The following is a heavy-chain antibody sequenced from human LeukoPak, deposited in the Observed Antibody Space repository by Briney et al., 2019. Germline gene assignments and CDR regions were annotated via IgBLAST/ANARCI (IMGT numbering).Heavy chain of an antibody. CDR2: LSADGNND. CDR3: AKGDYYGSGSYPFDY. J-gene: IGHJ4*02. D-gene: IGHD3-10*01. Sequence: PGGSLRLSCAASGFSFSSYAIYWFRQAPGKGLEWAALLSADGNNDYYADSVKGRFTISRDNSKNTLYLQMNSLRAEDTAVYYCAKGDYYGSGSYPFDYWGQGTLVTVSS. CDR1: GFSFSSYA. V-gene: IGHV3-30-3*01.